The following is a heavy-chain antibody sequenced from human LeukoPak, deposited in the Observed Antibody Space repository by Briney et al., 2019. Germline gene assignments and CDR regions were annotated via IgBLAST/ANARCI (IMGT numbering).Heavy chain of an antibody. D-gene: IGHD2-8*02. CDR1: GFTFSSYG. Sequence: GRSLRLSCAASGFTFSSYGMHWVRQAPGKGLEWVAVISYDGSNKYYADSVKGRFTISRDNSKNTLFLQMNSLRSEDTAVYFCARGVLMVYAKQSSLDYWGQGTLVTVSS. V-gene: IGHV3-30*03. J-gene: IGHJ4*02. CDR2: ISYDGSNK. CDR3: ARGVLMVYAKQSSLDY.